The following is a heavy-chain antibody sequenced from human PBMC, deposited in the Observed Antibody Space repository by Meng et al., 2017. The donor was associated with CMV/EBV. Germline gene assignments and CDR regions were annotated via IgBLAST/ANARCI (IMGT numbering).Heavy chain of an antibody. V-gene: IGHV3-9*03. Sequence: SLKISCAASGFTFDDYAMHWVRQAPGKGLEWVSGISWNSGSIGYADSVKGRFTISRDNAKNSLYLQMNSLRAEDMALYYCAKDIRGSPEYYLDYWGQGTLVTVSS. CDR3: AKDIRGSPEYYLDY. CDR2: ISWNSGSI. J-gene: IGHJ4*02. CDR1: GFTFDDYA. D-gene: IGHD6-6*01.